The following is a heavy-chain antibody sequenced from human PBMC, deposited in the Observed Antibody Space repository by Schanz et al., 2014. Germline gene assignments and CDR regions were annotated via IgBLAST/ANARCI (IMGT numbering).Heavy chain of an antibody. CDR1: GFGFDDYA. Sequence: EVQLVESGGGVVRPGGSLRLSCAASGFGFDDYAMSWVRQAPGKGLVWVSRIYMDGSGRDYGDSVKGRFTVSRDNAKNTLYLQMNSLRAGDTAVYYCAKDGRLPYYGTGSDFDYWGQGTLVAVSS. D-gene: IGHD3-22*01. CDR3: AKDGRLPYYGTGSDFDY. J-gene: IGHJ4*02. CDR2: IYMDGSGR. V-gene: IGHV3-20*04.